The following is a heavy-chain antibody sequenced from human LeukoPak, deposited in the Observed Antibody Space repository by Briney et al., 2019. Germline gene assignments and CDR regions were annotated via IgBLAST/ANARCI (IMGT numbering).Heavy chain of an antibody. CDR3: ARDSSGYYYGWFDP. CDR1: GYTFTGYY. V-gene: IGHV1-2*04. D-gene: IGHD3-22*01. J-gene: IGHJ5*02. CDR2: INPNSGGT. Sequence: ASVKVSCKASGYTFTGYYMHWVRQAPGQGLEWMGWINPNSGGTNYAQKFQGWVTMTRDTSISTAYMELSRLRSDDTAVYYCARDSSGYYYGWFDPWGQGTLVTVSS.